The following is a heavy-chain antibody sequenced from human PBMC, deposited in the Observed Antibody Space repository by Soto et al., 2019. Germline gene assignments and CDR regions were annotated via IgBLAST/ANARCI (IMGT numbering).Heavy chain of an antibody. D-gene: IGHD3-22*01. CDR2: IWYDGSNK. V-gene: IGHV3-33*01. CDR1: GFTFSSYG. J-gene: IGHJ4*02. CDR3: ARDQSSYYDSSGYFSPFDY. Sequence: GGSLRLSCAASGFTFSSYGMHWVRQAPGKGLEWVAVIWYDGSNKYYADSVKGRFTISRDNSKNTLYLQMNSLRAEDTAVYYCARDQSSYYDSSGYFSPFDYWGQGTLVTVSS.